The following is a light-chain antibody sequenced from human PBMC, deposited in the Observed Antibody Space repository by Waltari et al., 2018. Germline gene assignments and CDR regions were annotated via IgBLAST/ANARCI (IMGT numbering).Light chain of an antibody. V-gene: IGKV1-5*03. CDR3: QQYLSRAT. CDR2: KAS. Sequence: DIQMTQSPSTLSASVGDRVTIPCRASQSIGQHLAWYQQKPGKAPQVLIFKASTLEGGVPSRFSGSGSGTEFTLTITSLQPDDFATYYCQQYLSRATFGQGTRLEIK. CDR1: QSIGQH. J-gene: IGKJ5*01.